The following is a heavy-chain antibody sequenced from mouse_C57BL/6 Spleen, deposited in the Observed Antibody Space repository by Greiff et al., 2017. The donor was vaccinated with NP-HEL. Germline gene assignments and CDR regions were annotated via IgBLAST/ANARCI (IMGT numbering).Heavy chain of an antibody. CDR2: IYPGGGDT. D-gene: IGHD1-1*01. CDR1: GYAFSSYW. Sequence: QVQLQQSGAELVKPGASVKISCKASGYAFSSYWMNWVKQRPGKGLEWIGQIYPGGGDTNYNGKFKGKATLTADKSSSTAYMQLLSLTSEDSAVYFCAREGPLPQLLAMDYWGQGTSVTVSA. CDR3: AREGPLPQLLAMDY. J-gene: IGHJ4*01. V-gene: IGHV1-80*01.